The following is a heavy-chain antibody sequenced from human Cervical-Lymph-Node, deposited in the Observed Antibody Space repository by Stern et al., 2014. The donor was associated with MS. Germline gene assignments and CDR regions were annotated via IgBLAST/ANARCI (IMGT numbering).Heavy chain of an antibody. V-gene: IGHV3-30-3*01. CDR2: ISYDGAQK. CDR1: GFDFYNYP. Sequence: VQLEESGGGVVQPGRSLRLSCAASGFDFYNYPIHWVRQAPGKGLEWVAVISYDGAQKYYADSVKGRFTISRDDSKKMVYLQMNRLKVDDTAVYYCARGRTQRWLYCAMDVWGQGTTVIVSS. D-gene: IGHD5-18*01. J-gene: IGHJ6*02. CDR3: ARGRTQRWLYCAMDV.